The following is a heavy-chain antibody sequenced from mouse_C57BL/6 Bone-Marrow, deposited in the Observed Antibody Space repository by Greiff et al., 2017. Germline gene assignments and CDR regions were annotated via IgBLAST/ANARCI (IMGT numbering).Heavy chain of an antibody. J-gene: IGHJ2*01. Sequence: QVQLQQPGAELVMPGASVKLSCKASGYTFTSYWMHWVKQRPGQGLEWIGEIDPSDSYTNYNQKFKGKSTLTVDKSSSTAYMQLSSLTSEDSAVYYCARGACHCDYWGQGTTLTVSS. D-gene: IGHD6-1*01. CDR3: ARGACHCDY. CDR2: IDPSDSYT. CDR1: GYTFTSYW. V-gene: IGHV1-69*01.